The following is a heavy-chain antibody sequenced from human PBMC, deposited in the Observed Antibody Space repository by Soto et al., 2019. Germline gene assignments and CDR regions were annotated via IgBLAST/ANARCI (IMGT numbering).Heavy chain of an antibody. CDR2: IEGSGEIS. J-gene: IGHJ5*02. Sequence: GGSLRLSCAASGFMFSTTDMSWVRQAPGKGLEWLTTIEGSGEISYYADSVKGRFTISRDNSKSTVYLQMDSLTADDTAVYFCVKNSGWFNTWGQGTPVTVSS. V-gene: IGHV3-23*01. CDR1: GFMFSTTD. CDR3: VKNSGWFNT. D-gene: IGHD3-10*01.